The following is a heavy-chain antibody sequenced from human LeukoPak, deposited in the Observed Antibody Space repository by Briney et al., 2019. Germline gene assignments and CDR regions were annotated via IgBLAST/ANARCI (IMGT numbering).Heavy chain of an antibody. V-gene: IGHV3-48*03. Sequence: GGSLRLSCAASGFTFSSYEMNWVRQAPGKGLEWVSYISSSGSTIYYADSVKGRFTISRDNAKNSLYLQMNSLRAEDTAVYYCARELATGTIDYWGQGTLVTVSS. CDR2: ISSSGSTI. J-gene: IGHJ4*02. D-gene: IGHD1-7*01. CDR1: GFTFSSYE. CDR3: ARELATGTIDY.